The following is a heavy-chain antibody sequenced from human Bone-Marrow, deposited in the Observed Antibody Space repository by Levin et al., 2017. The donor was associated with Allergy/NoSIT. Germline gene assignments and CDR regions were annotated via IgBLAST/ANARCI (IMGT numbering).Heavy chain of an antibody. CDR1: GYSFSDYY. Sequence: PPASVKVSCKASGYSFSDYYLHWVRQAPGQRLEYMGWINPNTGGTLYTPKFYGRVTMTKDTSTNTAFMEVSSLTFDDTAVYYCARGGESLGSPQSHFFYFMDVWGKGTTVIVSS. D-gene: IGHD3-16*01. CDR2: INPNTGGT. V-gene: IGHV1-2*02. CDR3: ARGGESLGSPQSHFFYFMDV. J-gene: IGHJ6*03.